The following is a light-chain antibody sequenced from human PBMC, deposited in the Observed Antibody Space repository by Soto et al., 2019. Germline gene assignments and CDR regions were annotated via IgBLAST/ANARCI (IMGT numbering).Light chain of an antibody. CDR3: LHYYGGAWV. CDR1: TGAVTSGYY. Sequence: QAVVTQEPSLTVSPGGSVTLTCASSTGAVTSGYYPSWFQQKAGQAPRALIYSTSSKHSWTPARFSGSLLGAKAALTLSGVQHEDEADYYCLHYYGGAWVFGRGTKLTVL. CDR2: STS. J-gene: IGLJ3*02. V-gene: IGLV7-43*01.